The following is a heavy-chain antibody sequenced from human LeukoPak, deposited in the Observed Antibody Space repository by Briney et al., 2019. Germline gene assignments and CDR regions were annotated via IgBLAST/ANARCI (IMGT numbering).Heavy chain of an antibody. CDR2: IKQDGSEK. D-gene: IGHD2-2*01. Sequence: GGSLRLSCAASGFTFSSYWMSWVRQAPGRGLEWVANIKQDGSEKYYVDSVKGRFTISRDNAKNSLYLQMNSLRAEDTAVVYCARDDCSSISCYHNWFDPWGQGTLVTVSS. J-gene: IGHJ5*02. V-gene: IGHV3-7*01. CDR1: GFTFSSYW. CDR3: ARDDCSSISCYHNWFDP.